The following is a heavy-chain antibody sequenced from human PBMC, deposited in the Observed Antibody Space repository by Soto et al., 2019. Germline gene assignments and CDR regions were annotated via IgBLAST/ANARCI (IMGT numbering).Heavy chain of an antibody. D-gene: IGHD3-22*01. CDR2: IHYSGST. CDR3: GRHGSSAYYRQNLIDN. V-gene: IGHV4-59*08. Sequence: SETLSLTCTVSGGSISSDSWTWIRQPPGKGLEWIGYIHYSGSTYYNPPLKSRVTISIDTSKTQFSLELSSVTAADTAVYYCGRHGSSAYYRQNLIDNWGRGTLVTVSS. J-gene: IGHJ4*02. CDR1: GGSISSDS.